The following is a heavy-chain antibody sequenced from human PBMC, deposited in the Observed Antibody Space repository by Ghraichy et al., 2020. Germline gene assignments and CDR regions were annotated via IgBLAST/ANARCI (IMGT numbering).Heavy chain of an antibody. CDR3: ARLYDYGDHNWFDP. D-gene: IGHD4-17*01. V-gene: IGHV4-59*01. Sequence: SETRSLTCTVSGGSISSYYWSWIRQPPGKGLEWIGYIYYSGSTNYNPSLKSRVTISVDTSKNQFSLKLSSVTAADTAVYYCARLYDYGDHNWFDPWGQGTLVTVSS. CDR2: IYYSGST. J-gene: IGHJ5*02. CDR1: GGSISSYY.